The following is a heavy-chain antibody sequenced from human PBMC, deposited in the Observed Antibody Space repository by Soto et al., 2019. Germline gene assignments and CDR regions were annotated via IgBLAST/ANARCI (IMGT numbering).Heavy chain of an antibody. CDR3: AKDTPTYYYGSAYYYYGMDV. CDR2: ISGSGGST. CDR1: GFTFSSYA. D-gene: IGHD3-10*01. V-gene: IGHV3-23*01. Sequence: PGGSLRLSCAASGFTFSSYAMSWVRQAPGKGLEWVSAISGSGGSTYYADSVEGRFTISRDNSKNTLYLQMNSLRAEDTAVYYCAKDTPTYYYGSAYYYYGMDVWGQGTTVTVSS. J-gene: IGHJ6*02.